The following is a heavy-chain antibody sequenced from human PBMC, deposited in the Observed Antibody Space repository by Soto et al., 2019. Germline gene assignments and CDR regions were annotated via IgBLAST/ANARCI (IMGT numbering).Heavy chain of an antibody. D-gene: IGHD6-6*01. CDR1: GYTLTELS. V-gene: IGHV1-24*01. CDR2: FDPEDGET. CDR3: ATDIAAHPGPIGSKNFDY. J-gene: IGHJ4*02. Sequence: ASVKVSCKVSGYTLTELSMHWVRQAPGKGLEWMGGFDPEDGETIYAQKFQGRVTMTEDTSTDTAYMELSSLRSEDTAVYYCATDIAAHPGPIGSKNFDYWGQGTLVTVSS.